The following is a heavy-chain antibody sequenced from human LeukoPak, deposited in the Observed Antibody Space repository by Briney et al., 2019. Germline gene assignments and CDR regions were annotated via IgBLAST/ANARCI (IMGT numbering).Heavy chain of an antibody. Sequence: GESLNISCKGSGYSFTSHWIAWVRQMPGKGLEWMGIIYPDDSDTRYSPSFQGQVTISADKSISTAYLQWSSLKASDTAMYYCARDAYGWGSSYNYYGMDVWGQGTPVSVFS. J-gene: IGHJ6*02. D-gene: IGHD3-10*01. CDR1: GYSFTSHW. CDR3: ARDAYGWGSSYNYYGMDV. CDR2: IYPDDSDT. V-gene: IGHV5-51*01.